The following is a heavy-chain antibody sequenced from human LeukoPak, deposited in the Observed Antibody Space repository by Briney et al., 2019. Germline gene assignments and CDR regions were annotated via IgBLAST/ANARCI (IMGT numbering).Heavy chain of an antibody. Sequence: SETLSLTCTVSCGSITSSGYYWGWIRQPPGKGLEWIGNIYYSGSTYYNPSLKSRVTILVDTSKNRFSLKLSSVTAEDTAIYYCARINDYGAYWGLGTLVTVSS. V-gene: IGHV4-39*01. D-gene: IGHD2-8*01. CDR2: IYYSGST. J-gene: IGHJ4*02. CDR3: ARINDYGAY. CDR1: CGSITSSGYY.